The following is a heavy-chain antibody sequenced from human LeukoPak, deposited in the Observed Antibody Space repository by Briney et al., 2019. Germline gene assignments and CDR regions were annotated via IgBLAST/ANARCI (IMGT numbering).Heavy chain of an antibody. CDR2: ISAYKGNT. V-gene: IGHV1-18*01. D-gene: IGHD2-2*01. CDR3: ARIRGCSSTSCFNPEGWFDP. CDR1: VYTFTSYG. J-gene: IGHJ5*02. Sequence: ASVKVSCKASVYTFTSYGISWVQQAPGQPREWIGWISAYKGNTNYAQKLQGRVTMTPETSTSTAYMELRRLRSDDTAVYYCARIRGCSSTSCFNPEGWFDPWGQGTLVTVSS.